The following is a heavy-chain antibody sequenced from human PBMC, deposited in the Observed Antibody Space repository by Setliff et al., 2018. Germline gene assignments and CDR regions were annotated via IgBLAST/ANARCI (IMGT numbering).Heavy chain of an antibody. CDR2: ISAYNGDT. D-gene: IGHD6-13*01. V-gene: IGHV1-18*01. J-gene: IGHJ5*02. CDR3: ARGYSSSWQSRMGFDP. Sequence: ASVKVSCKASGYTFTSYGISWVRQAPGQGLEWMGWISAYNGDTNYAQKLQGRVTMTTDTSTSTAYMELRSLRSDDTAVYYCARGYSSSWQSRMGFDPWGQGTLVTVSS. CDR1: GYTFTSYG.